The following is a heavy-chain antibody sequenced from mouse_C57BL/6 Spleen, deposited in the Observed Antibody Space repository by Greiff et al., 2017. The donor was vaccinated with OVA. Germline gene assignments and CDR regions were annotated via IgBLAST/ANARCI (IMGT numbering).Heavy chain of an antibody. J-gene: IGHJ1*03. CDR1: GYTFTSYW. V-gene: IGHV1-59*01. Sequence: VHLQPPVAELVRPGTSVPLSCKASGYTFTSYWMHWVKQRPGQGLEWIGVIDPSDSYTNYNQKFKGKATLTVDTSSSTAYMQLSSLTSEDSAVYYCARGATVVSRDWYFDVWGTGTTVTVSS. CDR3: ARGATVVSRDWYFDV. CDR2: IDPSDSYT. D-gene: IGHD1-1*01.